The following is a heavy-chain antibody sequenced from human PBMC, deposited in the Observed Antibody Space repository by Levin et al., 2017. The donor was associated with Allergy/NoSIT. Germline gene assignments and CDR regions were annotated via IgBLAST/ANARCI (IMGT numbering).Heavy chain of an antibody. J-gene: IGHJ4*02. CDR2: IKAKADGGTT. V-gene: IGHV3-15*01. CDR1: GFTFSKAW. Sequence: PGGSLRLSCAASGFTFSKAWMTWVRQAPGRGLEWVGRIKAKADGGTTDYTAPVKGRFTISRDDSKNTLYLQMNSLQTEDTAVYYCTTEPSHHYFDTRGYFDYWGQGTLVAVSS. CDR3: TTEPSHHYFDTRGYFDY. D-gene: IGHD3-22*01.